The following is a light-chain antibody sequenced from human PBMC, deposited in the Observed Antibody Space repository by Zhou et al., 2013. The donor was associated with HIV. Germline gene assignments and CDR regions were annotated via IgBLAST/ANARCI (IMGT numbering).Light chain of an antibody. CDR3: QQYDTWPS. Sequence: EIVMTQSPATLSVSPGERATLSCRASQSVRSSLAWYQQKPGQAPRLLIYGASNRATGIPPRFSGSGSGAEFTLIISSLQSEDFAVYFCQQYDTWPSFGQGTKLQSK. J-gene: IGKJ2*01. CDR1: QSVRSS. CDR2: GAS. V-gene: IGKV3-15*01.